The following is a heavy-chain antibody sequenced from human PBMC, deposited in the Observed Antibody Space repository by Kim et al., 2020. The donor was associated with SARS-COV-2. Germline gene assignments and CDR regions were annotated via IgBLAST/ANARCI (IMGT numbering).Heavy chain of an antibody. J-gene: IGHJ4*02. Sequence: SETLSLTCTVSGGSISSSSYYWGWIRQPPGKGLEWIGSIYYSGSTYYNPSLKSRVTISVDTSKNQFSLKLSSVTAADTAVYYCARLNRGSYRYTILPYYFDYWGQGTLVTVSS. V-gene: IGHV4-39*01. CDR3: ARLNRGSYRYTILPYYFDY. CDR2: IYYSGST. D-gene: IGHD3-16*02. CDR1: GGSISSSSYY.